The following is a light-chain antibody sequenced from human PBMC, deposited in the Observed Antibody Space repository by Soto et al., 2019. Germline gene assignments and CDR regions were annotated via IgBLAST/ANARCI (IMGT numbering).Light chain of an antibody. CDR2: GAS. Sequence: EIVMTQSPAALSVSPGDAATLSCRASQSVHSRLAWYQQKPGQAPRLLIYGASTRASGIPARFRGSGSGTEFTLTISSLQSEDFAVYYCQQYDDWPPWTFGPGTKVDIK. V-gene: IGKV3-15*01. CDR3: QQYDDWPPWT. CDR1: QSVHSR. J-gene: IGKJ1*01.